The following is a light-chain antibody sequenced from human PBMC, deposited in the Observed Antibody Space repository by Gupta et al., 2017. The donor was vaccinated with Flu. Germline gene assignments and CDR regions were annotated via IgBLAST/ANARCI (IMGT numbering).Light chain of an antibody. CDR3: IQALQTPIT. CDR1: QSLLHSNGYNY. Sequence: DIVMTQSPLSLPVTPGEPASISCRSSQSLLHSNGYNYLDWYLQKPGQSPQLLIYLGSNRASGVPDRFSGSGSGTDFTLKIIRVEAEDVGVYYCIQALQTPITFGQGTRLEIK. CDR2: LGS. V-gene: IGKV2-28*01. J-gene: IGKJ5*01.